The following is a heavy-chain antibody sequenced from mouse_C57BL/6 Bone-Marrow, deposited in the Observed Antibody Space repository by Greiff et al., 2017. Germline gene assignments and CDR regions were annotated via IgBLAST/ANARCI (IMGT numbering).Heavy chain of an antibody. CDR1: GYTFTSYW. V-gene: IGHV1-69*01. CDR3: AREGNYYYDDWYYAMDY. D-gene: IGHD2-4*01. J-gene: IGHJ4*01. CDR2: IDPSDSYT. Sequence: QVQLQQPGAELVMPGASVKLSCKASGYTFTSYWMHWVKQRPGQGLEWIGEIDPSDSYTNYNQKFKGKSTLTVDKSSSTAYMQLSSLTSEDSAVYYCAREGNYYYDDWYYAMDYWGQGTSVTVSS.